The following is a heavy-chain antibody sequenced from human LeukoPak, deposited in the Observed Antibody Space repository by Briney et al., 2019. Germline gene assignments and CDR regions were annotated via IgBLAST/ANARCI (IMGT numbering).Heavy chain of an antibody. CDR3: ARGPKYNWNDNNWFDP. CDR2: IIPILGIA. Sequence: SVKVSCNASGGTFSSYAISWVRQAPGQGLEWMGRIIPILGIANYAQKFQGRVTITADKSTSTAYMELSSLRSEDTAVYYCARGPKYNWNDNNWFDPWGQGTLVTVSS. V-gene: IGHV1-69*04. J-gene: IGHJ5*02. CDR1: GGTFSSYA. D-gene: IGHD1-1*01.